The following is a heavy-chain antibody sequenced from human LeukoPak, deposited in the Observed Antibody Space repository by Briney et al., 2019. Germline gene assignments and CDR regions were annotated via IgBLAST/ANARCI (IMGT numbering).Heavy chain of an antibody. V-gene: IGHV3-30*03. CDR3: ARGPGGGSSWYDY. CDR2: ISYDGSNK. Sequence: GGSLRLSCAASGFTFSSYGMHWVRQAPGKGLEWVAVISYDGSNKYYADSVKGRFTISRDNSKNTLYLQMNSLRAEDTAVYYCARGPGGGSSWYDYWGQGTLVSVSS. J-gene: IGHJ4*02. D-gene: IGHD6-13*01. CDR1: GFTFSSYG.